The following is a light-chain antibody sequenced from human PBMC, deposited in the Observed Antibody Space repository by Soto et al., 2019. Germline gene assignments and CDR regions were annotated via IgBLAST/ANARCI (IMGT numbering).Light chain of an antibody. CDR3: QHYGFSRWT. Sequence: EIVLMQSPDTLSLSPGERATLSCRASQNIARPSLAWYQQKPGQAPRLVIYETSKRATGIPDRFSGDGSVTDFTLTVSRLEPEDFAVYYWQHYGFSRWTFGQGTKVEI. V-gene: IGKV3-20*01. CDR1: QNIARPS. J-gene: IGKJ1*01. CDR2: ETS.